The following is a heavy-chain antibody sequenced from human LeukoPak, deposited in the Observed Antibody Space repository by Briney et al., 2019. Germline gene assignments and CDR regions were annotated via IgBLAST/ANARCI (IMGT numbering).Heavy chain of an antibody. Sequence: PGGSLRLSCVGSGFTFSGYNIDWVRQAPGNGLEWVSSISSSSRSIYYADSLKGRITISRDNTKNSVFLQMSGLRVDDTAVYYCARERSGPAVRAHNWFDPWGRGTLVIVSS. CDR2: ISSSSRSI. J-gene: IGHJ5*01. V-gene: IGHV3-21*06. CDR3: ARERSGPAVRAHNWFDP. CDR1: GFTFSGYN. D-gene: IGHD1-26*01.